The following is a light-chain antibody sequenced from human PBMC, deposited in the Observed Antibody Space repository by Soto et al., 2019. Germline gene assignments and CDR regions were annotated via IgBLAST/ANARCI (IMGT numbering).Light chain of an antibody. Sequence: DIQMTQSPSFLSASVGDRVTISCRASQAINTYLNWYQQKPGKAPKLLIYGTSDLQNGVPSRFSGGGSGTEFTLTISSLQPEDFGTYYCQQATISQFIFGGGTKVEV. CDR3: QQATISQFI. V-gene: IGKV1-39*02. J-gene: IGKJ4*01. CDR1: QAINTY. CDR2: GTS.